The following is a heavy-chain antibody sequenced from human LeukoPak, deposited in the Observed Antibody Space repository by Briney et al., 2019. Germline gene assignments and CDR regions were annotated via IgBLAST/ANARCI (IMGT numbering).Heavy chain of an antibody. D-gene: IGHD2-2*01. J-gene: IGHJ4*02. CDR2: INPKSNNT. CDR1: GFGFSTYD. Sequence: GASVKVSCKASGFGFSTYDIHWVRQAAGQGLEWMGWINPKSNNTGFAQRFQGRVTMTTNTSINIAYMELGSLTSDTTAVYFCARGRAFLPAASPFDYWGQGTLVTVSS. V-gene: IGHV1-8*01. CDR3: ARGRAFLPAASPFDY.